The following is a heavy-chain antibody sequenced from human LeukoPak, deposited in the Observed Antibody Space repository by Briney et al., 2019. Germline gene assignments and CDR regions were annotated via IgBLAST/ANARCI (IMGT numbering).Heavy chain of an antibody. Sequence: GGSLRLSCAASGFTFSSYAMHWVRQAPGKGLEYVSAISSNGGSTYYANSVKGRLTISRDNSKNTLYLQMGSLRAEDMAVYYCARAIILSGSRAYYYYYGMDVWGQGTTVTVSS. CDR3: ARAIILSGSRAYYYYYGMDV. D-gene: IGHD3-9*01. CDR1: GFTFSSYA. CDR2: ISSNGGST. J-gene: IGHJ6*02. V-gene: IGHV3-64*01.